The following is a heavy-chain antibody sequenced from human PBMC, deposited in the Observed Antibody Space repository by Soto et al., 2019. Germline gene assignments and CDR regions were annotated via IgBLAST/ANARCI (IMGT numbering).Heavy chain of an antibody. Sequence: PGGSLRLSCAASGFDFRNYAMHWVRQSPGKGPEWVAITSDDGDIQYYADSVKGRFTISRDNSKNTLYLQMTSLRSEDAAVYFCARAVDAAMDPLDYWGQGTLVTVPQ. D-gene: IGHD5-18*01. CDR3: ARAVDAAMDPLDY. CDR2: TSDDGDIQ. J-gene: IGHJ4*02. V-gene: IGHV3-30-3*01. CDR1: GFDFRNYA.